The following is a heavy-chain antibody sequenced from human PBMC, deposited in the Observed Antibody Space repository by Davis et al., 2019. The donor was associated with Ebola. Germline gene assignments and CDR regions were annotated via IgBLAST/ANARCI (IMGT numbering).Heavy chain of an antibody. Sequence: AASVKVSCKASGGTFSSYGISWVRQAPGQGLEWMGGIIPIFGTANYAQKFQGRVTITADESTSTAYMELSSLRSEDTAVYYCAREYGDYDTYFDYWGQGTLVTVSS. J-gene: IGHJ4*02. D-gene: IGHD4-17*01. CDR2: IIPIFGTA. CDR1: GGTFSSYG. V-gene: IGHV1-69*13. CDR3: AREYGDYDTYFDY.